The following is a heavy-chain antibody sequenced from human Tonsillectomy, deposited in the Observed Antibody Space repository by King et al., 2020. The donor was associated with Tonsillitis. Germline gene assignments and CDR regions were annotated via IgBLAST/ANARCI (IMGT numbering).Heavy chain of an antibody. V-gene: IGHV4-59*08. CDR2: IYYSGST. CDR3: ARSTYYYDSSGFSWFDP. Sequence: MQLQESGPGLVKPSETLSLPCTVSGGSISSYYWSWIRQPPGKGLEWIGYIYYSGSTNYHPSLQSRVTLSVDTSKNQFSLTLSSVTAADTAVYYCARSTYYYDSSGFSWFDPWGQGTLVTVSS. D-gene: IGHD3-22*01. CDR1: GGSISSYY. J-gene: IGHJ5*02.